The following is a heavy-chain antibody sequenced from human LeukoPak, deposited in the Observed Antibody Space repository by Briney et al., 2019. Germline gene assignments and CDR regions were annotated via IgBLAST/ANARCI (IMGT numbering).Heavy chain of an antibody. CDR1: GYTFTSYY. D-gene: IGHD3-3*01. J-gene: IGHJ6*03. CDR3: ARSPPSITIFGVDRYYYYYMDV. V-gene: IGHV1-46*01. Sequence: ASVKVSCKASGYTFTSYYMHWVRQAPGQGLEWMGIINPSGGSTSYAQKFQGRVTITADKSTSTAYMELSSLRSEDTAVYYCARSPPSITIFGVDRYYYYYMDVWGKGTTVTVSS. CDR2: INPSGGST.